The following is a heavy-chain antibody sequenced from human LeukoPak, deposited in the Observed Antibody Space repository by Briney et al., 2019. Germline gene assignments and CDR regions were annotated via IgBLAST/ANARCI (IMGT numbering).Heavy chain of an antibody. Sequence: GGSLRLSCAASGFTFSAYSMNWVRQAPGKGLEWVSSISSTSSCIYYADSVKGRFTISRDNAKNSLYLQMNSLRAEDTAVYYCARKTLTTVTDWYFDLWGRGTLVTVSS. CDR2: ISSTSSCI. J-gene: IGHJ2*01. V-gene: IGHV3-21*01. CDR3: ARKTLTTVTDWYFDL. CDR1: GFTFSAYS. D-gene: IGHD4-17*01.